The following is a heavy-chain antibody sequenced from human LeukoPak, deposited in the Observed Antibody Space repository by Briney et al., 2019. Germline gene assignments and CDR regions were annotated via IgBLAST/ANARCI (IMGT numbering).Heavy chain of an antibody. CDR3: ARLPTGYPNWFDT. D-gene: IGHD5-18*01. Sequence: SETLSLTCAVSGGSISSISSNNWAWIRQPPGKGLELIAAIHYTGSTYYNPSFMSRVTISVDTSKNQFSLKLNSLTATDTAVYYCARLPTGYPNWFDTWGQGILVTVSS. J-gene: IGHJ5*02. CDR2: IHYTGST. V-gene: IGHV4-39*01. CDR1: GGSISSISSNN.